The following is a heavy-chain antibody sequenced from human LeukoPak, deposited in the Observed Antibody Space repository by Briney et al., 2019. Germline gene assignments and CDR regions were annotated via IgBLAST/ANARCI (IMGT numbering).Heavy chain of an antibody. CDR2: INPNSGDT. D-gene: IGHD3-16*01. Sequence: ASVKVSCKASGYTFTGYYMHWVRQAPGQGLAWMGWINPNSGDTKFAREFQGRVTMTRDTSISTAYMGLSRLRSDDTAVYYCATQRGSYLWGTDFDYWGQGTLVTVSS. V-gene: IGHV1-2*02. J-gene: IGHJ4*02. CDR1: GYTFTGYY. CDR3: ATQRGSYLWGTDFDY.